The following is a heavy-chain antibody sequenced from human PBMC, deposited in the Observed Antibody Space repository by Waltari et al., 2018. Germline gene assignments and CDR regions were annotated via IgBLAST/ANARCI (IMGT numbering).Heavy chain of an antibody. CDR2: INHSGST. V-gene: IGHV4-34*01. Sequence: QVQLQQWGAGLLKPSETLSLTCAVYGGSFSGYYWSWIRQPPGKGLEWIGEINHSGSTNYNPTRKSRVTISVDTSKNQFSLKLSSVTAADTAVYYCARGLPPPNYCSGGSCYYFDYWGQGTLVTVSS. J-gene: IGHJ4*02. CDR1: GGSFSGYY. CDR3: ARGLPPPNYCSGGSCYYFDY. D-gene: IGHD2-15*01.